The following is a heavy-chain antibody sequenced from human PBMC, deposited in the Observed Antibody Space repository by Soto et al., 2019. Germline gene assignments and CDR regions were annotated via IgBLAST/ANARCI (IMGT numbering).Heavy chain of an antibody. D-gene: IGHD1-20*01. Sequence: SETLSLTCAVSGGSISSGGYSWSWIRQPPGKGLEWIGYIYHSGSTNYNPSLKSRVTISVDTSKNQFSLKLSSVTAADTAVYYCAISGRYQGNFDYWGQGTLVTVSS. CDR2: IYHSGST. V-gene: IGHV4-30-2*01. CDR3: AISGRYQGNFDY. J-gene: IGHJ4*02. CDR1: GGSISSGGYS.